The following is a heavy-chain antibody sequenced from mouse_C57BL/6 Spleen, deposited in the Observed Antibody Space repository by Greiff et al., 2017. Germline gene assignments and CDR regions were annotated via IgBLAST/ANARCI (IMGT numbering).Heavy chain of an antibody. V-gene: IGHV1-15*01. CDR1: GYTFTDYV. D-gene: IGHD2-4*01. CDR3: TRNYDYERGGAMDY. CDR2: IDPETGGT. J-gene: IGHJ4*01. Sequence: QVQLQQSGAELVRPGASVTLSCKASGYTFTDYVMHWVKQTPVHGLEWIGAIDPETGGTAYNQKFKGKAILTADKSSSTAYMELRSLTSEDSAVYYCTRNYDYERGGAMDYWGQGTSVTVSS.